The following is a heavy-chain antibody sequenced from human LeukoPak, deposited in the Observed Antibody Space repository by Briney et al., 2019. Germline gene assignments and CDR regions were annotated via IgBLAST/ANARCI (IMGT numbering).Heavy chain of an antibody. CDR2: IYYSGTT. D-gene: IGHD4-17*01. J-gene: IGHJ6*02. CDR1: GGSISYYY. V-gene: IGHV4-59*01. CDR3: AREDPQTTVPEGMDV. Sequence: ASETLSLTCTVPGGSISYYYWSWIRQSPGKGLEWIGYIYYSGTTNYNPSLKSRVTISVDTSKNQFSLQLRSVTAADTAVYYCAREDPQTTVPEGMDVWGQGTTVTVSS.